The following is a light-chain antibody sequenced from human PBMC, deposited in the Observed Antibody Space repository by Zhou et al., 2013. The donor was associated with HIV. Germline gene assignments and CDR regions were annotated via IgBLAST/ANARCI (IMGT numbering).Light chain of an antibody. CDR2: GAS. V-gene: IGKV3D-15*01. Sequence: EVVLTQSPATLSVSPGERATLSCRASQTVSSNLAWYQQKPGQAPRLLIYGASSRATGIPDRFSGSGSGTDFTLTISCLQSEDFATYYCQHYYSYPFTFGPGTKVDIK. CDR3: QHYYSYPFT. J-gene: IGKJ3*01. CDR1: QTVSSN.